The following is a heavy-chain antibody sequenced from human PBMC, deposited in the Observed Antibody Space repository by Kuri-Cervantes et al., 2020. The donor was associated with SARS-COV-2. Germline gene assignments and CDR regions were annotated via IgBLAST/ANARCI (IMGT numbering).Heavy chain of an antibody. Sequence: SETLSLTCTFSGVSFRGYYWSWIRQPPGKGLEWIGEIHGSGGATHNSSLKRRVTLSVDASKNQFSLRLTSVTAADTAVYYCGSPAGGYKSGFDSLGFWGQGTLVTVSS. CDR2: IHGSGGA. CDR3: GSPAGGYKSGFDSLGF. V-gene: IGHV4-34*01. D-gene: IGHD5-18*01. J-gene: IGHJ4*02. CDR1: GVSFRGYY.